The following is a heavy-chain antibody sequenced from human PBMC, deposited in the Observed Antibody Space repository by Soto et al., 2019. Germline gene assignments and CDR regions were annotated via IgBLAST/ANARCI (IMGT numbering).Heavy chain of an antibody. J-gene: IGHJ6*02. CDR2: ISGSGGNT. Sequence: GSLRLSWAAAGLSFSSYAMNWVRQAPGKGLEWVSAISGSGGNTFYADSVKGRFTISRDNSKNTLFLQMHSLRAEDTAIYYCAMLNSGSYSYHGMDVWGQGTTVTVYS. CDR3: AMLNSGSYSYHGMDV. D-gene: IGHD1-26*01. V-gene: IGHV3-23*01. CDR1: GLSFSSYA.